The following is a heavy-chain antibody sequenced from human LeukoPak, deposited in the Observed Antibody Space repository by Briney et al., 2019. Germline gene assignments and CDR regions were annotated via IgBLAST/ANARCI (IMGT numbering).Heavy chain of an antibody. CDR1: GYSIGSGYY. CDR3: AREEGSPADENWFDP. D-gene: IGHD2-2*01. Sequence: SSETLSLTCAVSGYSIGSGYYWGWIRQPPGKGLEWIGSIYHSGSTYYNPSLKSRVTISVDTSKNQFSLKLSSVTAADTAVYYRAREEGSPADENWFDPWGQGTLVTVSS. J-gene: IGHJ5*02. CDR2: IYHSGST. V-gene: IGHV4-38-2*02.